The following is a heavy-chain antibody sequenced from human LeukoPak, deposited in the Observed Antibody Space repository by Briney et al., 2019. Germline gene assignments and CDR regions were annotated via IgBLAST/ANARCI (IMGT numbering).Heavy chain of an antibody. CDR2: IYYSGST. Sequence: PSETLSLTXTVSGGSISSSSYYWGWIRQPPGKGLEWIGSIYYSGSTYYNPSLKSRVTISVDTSKNQFSLKLSSVTAADTAVYYCARRDIVVVVAYDYWGQGTLVTVSS. V-gene: IGHV4-39*01. CDR1: GGSISSSSYY. CDR3: ARRDIVVVVAYDY. D-gene: IGHD2-15*01. J-gene: IGHJ4*02.